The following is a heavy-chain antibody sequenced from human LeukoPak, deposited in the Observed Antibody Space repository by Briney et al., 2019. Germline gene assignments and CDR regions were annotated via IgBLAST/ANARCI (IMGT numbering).Heavy chain of an antibody. V-gene: IGHV3-23*01. CDR3: AKGHSSFDS. D-gene: IGHD2-21*01. Sequence: GGSLRLSCAASGFNFSNHAMKWVRQAPGKGGEWVSVITSGGTNIYYAGSVRGRFTISRDNSKNTLYLQMNSLRAEDTAVYYCAKGHSSFDSSGQGTLVTVSS. J-gene: IGHJ4*02. CDR1: GFNFSNHA. CDR2: ITSGGTNI.